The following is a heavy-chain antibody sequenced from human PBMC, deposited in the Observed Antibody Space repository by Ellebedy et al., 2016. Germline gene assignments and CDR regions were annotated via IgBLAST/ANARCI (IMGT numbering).Heavy chain of an antibody. V-gene: IGHV3-48*02. CDR3: ARDRVVVPAAIIPLDY. D-gene: IGHD2-2*01. Sequence: GESLKISXAASGFTFSSYSMNWVRQAPGKGLEWVSSISGGSTYYADSVKGRFTISRDNAKNSLYLQMNSLRDEDTAVYYCARDRVVVPAAIIPLDYWGQGTLVTVSS. J-gene: IGHJ4*02. CDR1: GFTFSSYS. CDR2: ISGGST.